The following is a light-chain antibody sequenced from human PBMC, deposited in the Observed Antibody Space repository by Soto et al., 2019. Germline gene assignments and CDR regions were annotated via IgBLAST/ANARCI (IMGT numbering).Light chain of an antibody. CDR1: QSVSSN. CDR2: GAS. V-gene: IGKV3-15*01. J-gene: IGKJ4*01. CDR3: QHRANWPLT. Sequence: EIGMSQSPATLSVSPGERATLSCRASQSVSSNLAWYQQKPGQAPRLLIYGASTRATGIPARFSGSGSGTEFTLTISSLQSEDFAVYYCQHRANWPLTFGGGTKVDI.